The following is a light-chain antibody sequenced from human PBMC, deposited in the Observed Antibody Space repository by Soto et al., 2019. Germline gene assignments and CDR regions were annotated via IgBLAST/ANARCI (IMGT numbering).Light chain of an antibody. V-gene: IGLV1-40*01. J-gene: IGLJ2*01. CDR3: QSYATSLSGPHVI. CDR2: GNS. Sequence: QSVLTQPPSVSGAPGQGVTISCTGGSSNIGANYDVHWYQQLPGTAPKVLIYGNSNRPSGVPDRFSGSKSGTSASLAITGLQAEDEAYYYCQSYATSLSGPHVIFGGGTKLTVL. CDR1: SSNIGANYD.